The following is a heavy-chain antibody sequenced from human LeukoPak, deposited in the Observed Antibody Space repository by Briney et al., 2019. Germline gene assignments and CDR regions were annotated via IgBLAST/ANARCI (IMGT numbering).Heavy chain of an antibody. CDR3: AHRPIGPFLIAARPYDAFDI. J-gene: IGHJ3*02. CDR1: GFSLSTSGVG. V-gene: IGHV2-5*01. CDR2: IYWNDDK. Sequence: SGPTLVKPTQTLTLTCTFSGFSLSTSGVGVGWIRQPPGKALEWLALIYWNDDKRYSPSLKSRLTITKDTSKNQVVLTMTNMDPVDTATYYCAHRPIGPFLIAARPYDAFDIWGQGTMVTVSS. D-gene: IGHD6-6*01.